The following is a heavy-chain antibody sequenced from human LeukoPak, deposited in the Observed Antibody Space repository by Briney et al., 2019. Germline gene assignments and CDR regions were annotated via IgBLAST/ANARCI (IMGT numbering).Heavy chain of an antibody. CDR1: GGSISSYY. D-gene: IGHD2-2*01. V-gene: IGHV4-59*01. J-gene: IGHJ4*02. CDR3: ARVSRKTTSSFDY. Sequence: SETLSLTCTVSGGSISSYYWSWIRQPPGKGLEWIGYIYYSGSTNYNPSLKSRVTISVDTSKNQFSLKLSSVTAADTAVYYCARVSRKTTSSFDYWGQGTLVTVSS. CDR2: IYYSGST.